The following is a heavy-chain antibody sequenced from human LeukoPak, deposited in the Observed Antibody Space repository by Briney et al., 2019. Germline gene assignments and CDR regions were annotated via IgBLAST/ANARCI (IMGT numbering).Heavy chain of an antibody. V-gene: IGHV3-7*03. CDR2: VKQDGRER. D-gene: IGHD6-19*01. CDR3: VNNDGWFHLAQ. Sequence: GGSLRLSCRGSGFIYGNYWMTWVRQARGEGREWVANVKQDGRERHYVDSVEGRFTISRDNTQNSVYLQMNEVRVEDTTVYYCVNNDGWFHLAQWGQGTLVTVSS. CDR1: GFIYGNYW. J-gene: IGHJ4*02.